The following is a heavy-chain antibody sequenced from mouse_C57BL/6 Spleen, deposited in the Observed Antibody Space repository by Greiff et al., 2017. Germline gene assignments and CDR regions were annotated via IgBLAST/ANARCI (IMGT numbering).Heavy chain of an antibody. CDR1: GYSITSGYY. D-gene: IGHD1-3*01. CDR3: ASRSYNVEQYYAMDY. Sequence: EVQLQQSGPGLVKPSQSLSLTCSVTGYSITSGYYWNWIRQFPGNKLEWMGYIRYNGSTNYNPSLKNQTSLTLDTSTNPFFLTLNTVTTEDTATDYCASRSYNVEQYYAMDYWGQGTSVTVSS. CDR2: IRYNGST. J-gene: IGHJ4*01. V-gene: IGHV3-6*01.